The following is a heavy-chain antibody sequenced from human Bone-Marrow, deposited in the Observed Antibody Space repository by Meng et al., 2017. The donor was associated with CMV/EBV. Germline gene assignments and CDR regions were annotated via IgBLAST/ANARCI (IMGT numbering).Heavy chain of an antibody. CDR1: EFISSIYA. D-gene: IGHD3-3*01. V-gene: IGHV3-30*04. CDR2: ISYDGSDK. CDR3: AKTYYDFWSAPHYFDY. J-gene: IGHJ4*02. Sequence: GGSLRLSCAASEFISSIYAIHWVRQAPGKGLEWVAFISYDGSDKYFGDSVRGRFTISRDNSKNTVYLQMNSLRPEDTAVYYCAKTYYDFWSAPHYFDYWGQGNRVNGAS.